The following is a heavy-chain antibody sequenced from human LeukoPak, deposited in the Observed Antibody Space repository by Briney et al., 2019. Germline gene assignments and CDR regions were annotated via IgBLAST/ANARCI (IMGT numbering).Heavy chain of an antibody. V-gene: IGHV1-46*01. Sequence: GASVKVSCNASGYTITNNYMHWVRQAPGQGLEWMGVINPSGTGTSYAQKFQGRITMSRDTSTSTVYMELSSLRSEDTAFYYCATDHSMANTAWWFDPWGQGTLVTVSS. CDR1: GYTITNNY. D-gene: IGHD5-24*01. J-gene: IGHJ5*02. CDR3: ATDHSMANTAWWFDP. CDR2: INPSGTGT.